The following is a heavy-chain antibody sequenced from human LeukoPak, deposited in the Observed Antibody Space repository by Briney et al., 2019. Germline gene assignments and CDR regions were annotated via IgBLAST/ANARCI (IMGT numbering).Heavy chain of an antibody. D-gene: IGHD1-26*01. CDR1: GGSISSSNW. CDR2: IYHSGST. Sequence: SETLSLTCAVSGGSISSSNWWSWVRQPPGKGLEWIGEIYHSGSTNYNPSLKSRVTISVDASKNQFSLKLSSVTAADTAVYYCARGRSLVGAKYYFDYWGQGTLVTVSS. J-gene: IGHJ4*02. V-gene: IGHV4-4*02. CDR3: ARGRSLVGAKYYFDY.